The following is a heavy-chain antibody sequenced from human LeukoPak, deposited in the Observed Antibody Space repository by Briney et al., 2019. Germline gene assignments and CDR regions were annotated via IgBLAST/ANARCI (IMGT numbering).Heavy chain of an antibody. V-gene: IGHV3-30-3*01. CDR1: GFTLSSYA. Sequence: GRSLRLSCAASGFTLSSYAMHWVRQAPGKGLEWVAVISYDGSNKYYADSVKGRFTISRDNSKNTLYLQMNSLRAEDTAVYYCAREWELPAFDIWGQGTMVTVSS. CDR3: AREWELPAFDI. CDR2: ISYDGSNK. D-gene: IGHD1-26*01. J-gene: IGHJ3*02.